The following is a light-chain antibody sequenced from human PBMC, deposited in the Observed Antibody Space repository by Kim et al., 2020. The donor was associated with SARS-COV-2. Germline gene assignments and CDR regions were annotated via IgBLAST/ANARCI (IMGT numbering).Light chain of an antibody. CDR3: GADHGSGSNFVVV. J-gene: IGLJ2*01. CDR1: SGYSNYK. V-gene: IGLV9-49*01. CDR2: VGTGGIVG. Sequence: QPVLTQPPSASASLGASVTLTCTLSSGYSNYKVDWYQQRPGKGPRFVMRVGTGGIVGSKGDGIPDRFSVLGSGLNRYLTIKNIQEEDESDYHCGADHGSGSNFVVVFGGGTQLIVL.